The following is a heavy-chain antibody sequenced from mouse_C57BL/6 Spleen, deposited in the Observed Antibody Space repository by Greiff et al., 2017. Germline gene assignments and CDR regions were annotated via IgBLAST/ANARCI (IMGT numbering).Heavy chain of an antibody. Sequence: EVKLMESGGGLVKPGGSLKLSCAASGFTFSDYGMHWVRQAPEKGLEWVAYISSGSSTIYYADTVKGRFTISRDNAKNTLFLQMTSLRSEDTAMYYCARPGNDYDERFAYWGQGTLVTVSA. D-gene: IGHD2-4*01. CDR3: ARPGNDYDERFAY. CDR2: ISSGSSTI. J-gene: IGHJ3*01. V-gene: IGHV5-17*01. CDR1: GFTFSDYG.